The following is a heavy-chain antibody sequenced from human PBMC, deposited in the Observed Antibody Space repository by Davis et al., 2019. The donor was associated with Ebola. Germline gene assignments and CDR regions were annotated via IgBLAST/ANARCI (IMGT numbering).Heavy chain of an antibody. J-gene: IGHJ4*02. CDR1: GFSLTTPGMS. CDR2: IDWGDDE. Sequence: SGPTLVKPTQTLTLTCTFSGFSLTTPGMSVSWVRQPPGKALEWLALIDWGDDEYFTPSLSTRLTISKDSSKNQVVLTMTNMDPVDTATYYCAHSHGDYWGQGTLVTVSS. CDR3: AHSHGDY. V-gene: IGHV2-70*12.